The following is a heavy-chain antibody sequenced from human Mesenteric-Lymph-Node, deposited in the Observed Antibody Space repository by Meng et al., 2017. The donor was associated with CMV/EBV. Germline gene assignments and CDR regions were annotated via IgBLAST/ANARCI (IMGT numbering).Heavy chain of an antibody. CDR2: VHTTGST. CDR1: GGSVSSGAYF. Sequence: SETLSLTCSVSGGSVSSGAYFWTWIRQSPGKGLEWIGYVHTTGSTNQNPSLKSRVTISLDKSRNQVSLKLTSVTAADSAIYYCAGEERGGGTYNAPDYWGQGTPVTSPQ. CDR3: AGEERGGGTYNAPDY. V-gene: IGHV4-61*08. J-gene: IGHJ4*02. D-gene: IGHD1-26*01.